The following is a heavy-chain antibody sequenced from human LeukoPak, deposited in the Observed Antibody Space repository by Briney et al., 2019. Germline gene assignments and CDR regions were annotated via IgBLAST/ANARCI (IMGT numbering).Heavy chain of an antibody. J-gene: IGHJ4*02. Sequence: PSETLSLTCFVSGGSINSTSDYWGWIRQPPGKGLEWIGSIYYSGSTYYNPSLKSRVTISVDTSKNQFSLKLRSVTAADTAGYYCSSIYRGSYLGGDYWGQGTLVTVSS. CDR3: SSIYRGSYLGGDY. V-gene: IGHV4-39*01. CDR2: IYYSGST. D-gene: IGHD1-26*01. CDR1: GGSINSTSDY.